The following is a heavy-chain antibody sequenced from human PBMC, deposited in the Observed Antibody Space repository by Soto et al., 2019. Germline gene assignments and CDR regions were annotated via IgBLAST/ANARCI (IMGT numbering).Heavy chain of an antibody. CDR1: GFTFSSSA. CDR2: ISGNGVTT. V-gene: IGHV3-23*01. D-gene: IGHD3-10*01. Sequence: EVQLLESGGGLVQPGGSLKLSCAVSGFTFSSSAMSWVRQAPGKGLEWVSIISGNGVTTYYADSVEGRFTISRDNSKNTLHLQMNSLGAEDTAVYYCAKMAYCGDPPGGDAWGQGTLVTVSS. CDR3: AKMAYCGDPPGGDA. J-gene: IGHJ5*02.